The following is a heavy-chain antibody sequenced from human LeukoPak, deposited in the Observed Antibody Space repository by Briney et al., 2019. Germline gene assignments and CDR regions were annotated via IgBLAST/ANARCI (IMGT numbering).Heavy chain of an antibody. CDR3: AGGGQWLAFDY. D-gene: IGHD6-19*01. J-gene: IGHJ4*02. CDR2: IHYSGTT. Sequence: SETLSLTCTVSGGSISRYYWSWIRQPPGKGLEWIWYIHYSGTTNYNPSLKSRVTISVDTSKNQFSLKLSSVTAADTAVYYCAGGGQWLAFDYWGQGTLVTVSS. V-gene: IGHV4-59*01. CDR1: GGSISRYY.